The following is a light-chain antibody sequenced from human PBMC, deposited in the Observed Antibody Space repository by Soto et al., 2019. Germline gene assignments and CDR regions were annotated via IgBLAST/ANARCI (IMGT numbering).Light chain of an antibody. V-gene: IGLV2-14*03. CDR1: SSDVGNFNY. CDR2: DVS. J-gene: IGLJ2*01. Sequence: QSVLTQPASVSGSPGQSITIACTGTSSDVGNFNYVSWYQQYPGKAPKLMICDVSDRPSGVSRRFSGSKSGNTASLTISGLQAEDEADYYCVSYTTSSTLVFGGGTKLTVL. CDR3: VSYTTSSTLV.